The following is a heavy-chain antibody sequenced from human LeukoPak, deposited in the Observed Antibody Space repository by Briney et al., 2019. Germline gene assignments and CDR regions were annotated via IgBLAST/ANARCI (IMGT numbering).Heavy chain of an antibody. D-gene: IGHD6-13*01. Sequence: PSETLSLTCAVYGGSFSGYYWSWIRQPPGKGLEWIGEINDSGSTNYNPALKSRVPISVDTHKHQFSLKLSSVTAADTAVYYCARRLAAASRVDYWGQGTLVTVSS. J-gene: IGHJ4*02. CDR1: GGSFSGYY. CDR3: ARRLAAASRVDY. V-gene: IGHV4-34*01. CDR2: INDSGST.